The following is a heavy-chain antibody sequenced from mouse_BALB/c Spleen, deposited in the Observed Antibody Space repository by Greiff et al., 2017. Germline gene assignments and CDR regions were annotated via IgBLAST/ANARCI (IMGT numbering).Heavy chain of an antibody. CDR1: GYSFTSYW. V-gene: IGHV1-5*01. CDR2: IYPGNSDT. J-gene: IGHJ3*01. D-gene: IGHD2-1*01. CDR3: TKEGNFAWFAY. Sequence: VQLLQSGTVLARPGASVKMSCKASGYSFTSYWMHWVKQRPGQGLEWIGAIYPGNSDTSYNQKFKGKAKLTAVTSASTAYMELSSLTNEDSAVYYCTKEGNFAWFAYWGQGTLVTVSA.